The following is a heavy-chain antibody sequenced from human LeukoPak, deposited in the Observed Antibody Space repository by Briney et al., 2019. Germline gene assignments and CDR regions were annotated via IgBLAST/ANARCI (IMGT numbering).Heavy chain of an antibody. J-gene: IGHJ4*02. CDR2: IKQDGSEK. D-gene: IGHD3-10*01. CDR3: ARDSRITMVRGPFDY. CDR1: GFTFSSYW. Sequence: GGSLRLSCAASGFTFSSYWMSWVRQAPGKGLEWVANIKQDGSEKYYVDSVKGRFTISRDNAKNSLYLQMNSLRAEDTAVYYCARDSRITMVRGPFDYWGQGTLVTVSS. V-gene: IGHV3-7*01.